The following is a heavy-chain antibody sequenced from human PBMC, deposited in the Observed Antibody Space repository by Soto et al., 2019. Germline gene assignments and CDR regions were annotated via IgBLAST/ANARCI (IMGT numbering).Heavy chain of an antibody. D-gene: IGHD5-12*01. V-gene: IGHV1-18*04. CDR3: ARDQGGYGIFDD. J-gene: IGHJ4*02. Sequence: QVQLVQSGPEVKKPEASVKVSCKTSGYTFTSSGISWVRQAPGQGPEWMGWISGHNGVTNFARIFQDRVTLTIDSSTTTAYMEVRSLSFADTAIYYCARDQGGYGIFDDWGQGTLVTVSS. CDR2: ISGHNGVT. CDR1: GYTFTSSG.